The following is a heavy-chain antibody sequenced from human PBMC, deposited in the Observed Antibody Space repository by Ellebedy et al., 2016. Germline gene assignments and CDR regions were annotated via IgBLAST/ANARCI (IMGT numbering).Heavy chain of an antibody. CDR3: ARGLAGGGY. Sequence: GSLRLXXTVSGGSISSYYWSWIRQPPGKGLEWIGEINHSGSTNYNPSLKSRVTISVDTSKNQFSLKLSSVTAADTAVYYCARGLAGGGYWGQGTLVTVSS. CDR2: INHSGST. J-gene: IGHJ4*02. V-gene: IGHV4-34*01. CDR1: GGSISSYY.